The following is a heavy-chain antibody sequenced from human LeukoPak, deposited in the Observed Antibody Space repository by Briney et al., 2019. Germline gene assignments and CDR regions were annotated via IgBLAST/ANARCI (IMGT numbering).Heavy chain of an antibody. Sequence: ASVKVSCKASGYTFTGYYMHWVRQAPGQGLEWMGWINPNSGGTNYAQKFQGRVTITADKSTSTAYMELSSLRSEDTAVYYCARVTIVATTGGFDYWGQGTLVTVSS. CDR1: GYTFTGYY. CDR3: ARVTIVATTGGFDY. CDR2: INPNSGGT. J-gene: IGHJ4*02. D-gene: IGHD5-12*01. V-gene: IGHV1-2*02.